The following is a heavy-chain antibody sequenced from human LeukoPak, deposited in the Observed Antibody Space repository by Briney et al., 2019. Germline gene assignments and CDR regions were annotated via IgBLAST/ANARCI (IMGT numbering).Heavy chain of an antibody. CDR1: GYTFTGYY. CDR2: VIPNNGGT. CDR3: AKEAKDYYDADGYYLDY. Sequence: SVKVSCKTSGYTFTGYYIHWVRQAPGQGLEGMGWVIPNNGGTNYAQNFQGRIAMTRDTSIVTAHMELSRLTSDDTAIYYCAKEAKDYYDADGYYLDYWGQGTLVTVSS. J-gene: IGHJ4*02. V-gene: IGHV1-2*02. D-gene: IGHD3-22*01.